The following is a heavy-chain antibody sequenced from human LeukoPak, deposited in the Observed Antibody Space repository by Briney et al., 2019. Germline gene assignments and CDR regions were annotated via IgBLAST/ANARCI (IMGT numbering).Heavy chain of an antibody. Sequence: GGSLRLSCAASGFTFSDKYRSWGRQAPGKGLEWVSVFYSGGSTRYADSVKGRFTISRDNSKNTLYLQLNSLRAEDTAVYFCASSSWSSEYFHYWGQGPLVTVSS. CDR2: FYSGGST. D-gene: IGHD6-13*01. J-gene: IGHJ1*01. CDR1: GFTFSDKY. CDR3: ASSSWSSEYFHY. V-gene: IGHV3-66*01.